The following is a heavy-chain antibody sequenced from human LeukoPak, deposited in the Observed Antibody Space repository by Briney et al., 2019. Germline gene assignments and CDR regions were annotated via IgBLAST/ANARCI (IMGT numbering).Heavy chain of an antibody. V-gene: IGHV3-21*04. CDR2: ISSSSSYI. D-gene: IGHD1-26*01. Sequence: GGSLRLSCAASGFTFSSYRMNWVRQAPGKGLEWVSSISSSSSYIYYADSVKGRFTISRDNAKNSLYLQMNSLRAEDTAVYYCARGTGLSGSYYAFDYWGQGTLVTVSS. J-gene: IGHJ4*02. CDR3: ARGTGLSGSYYAFDY. CDR1: GFTFSSYR.